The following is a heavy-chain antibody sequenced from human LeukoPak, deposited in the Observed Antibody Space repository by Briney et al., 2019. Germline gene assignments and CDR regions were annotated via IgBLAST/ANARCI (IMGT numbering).Heavy chain of an antibody. CDR3: ASPNRRDYYDSSGLNY. CDR2: INPSGGST. CDR1: GYTFTSYY. D-gene: IGHD3-22*01. V-gene: IGHV1-46*01. J-gene: IGHJ4*02. Sequence: ASVKVSCKASGYTFTSYYMHWVRQAPGQGLEWMGIINPSGGSTSYAQKFQGRVTMTRDTSTSTVYMELSSLRSEDTAVYYCASPNRRDYYDSSGLNYWGQGTLVTVSS.